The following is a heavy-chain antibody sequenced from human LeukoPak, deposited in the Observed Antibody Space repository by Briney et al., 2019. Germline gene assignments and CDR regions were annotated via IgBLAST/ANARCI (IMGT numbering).Heavy chain of an antibody. CDR3: ARLWSDSAY. CDR1: GYTFTTYG. J-gene: IGHJ4*02. D-gene: IGHD3-3*01. CDR2: ISGDNGNT. V-gene: IGHV1-18*01. Sequence: ASVKVSCKASGYTFTTYGITWVRQAPGQGLEWMGWISGDNGNTKNTQTLQDRLTLTKDTYTNTAYMELRSLRSDDTAVYYCARLWSDSAYWGQGTLVTVSS.